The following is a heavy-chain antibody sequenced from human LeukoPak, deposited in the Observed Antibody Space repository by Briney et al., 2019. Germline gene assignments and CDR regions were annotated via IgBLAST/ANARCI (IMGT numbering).Heavy chain of an antibody. Sequence: GGSLRLSCVASGFTLDDYALHWVRQAPGKGLEWISLISGDGDNTYYADSVKGRFTISRDNSKNSLYLQMSSLRADDTALYYCAKGVRSGTYYNCFDPWGQGTLVTVPS. CDR3: AKGVRSGTYYNCFDP. J-gene: IGHJ5*02. V-gene: IGHV3-43*02. D-gene: IGHD1-26*01. CDR1: GFTLDDYA. CDR2: ISGDGDNT.